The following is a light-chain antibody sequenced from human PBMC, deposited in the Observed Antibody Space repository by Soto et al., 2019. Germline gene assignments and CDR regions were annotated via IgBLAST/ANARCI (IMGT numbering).Light chain of an antibody. CDR3: NSYTTTSTVV. J-gene: IGLJ3*02. CDR1: SSDIGTYNY. CDR2: GVS. V-gene: IGLV2-14*01. Sequence: QSALTQPASVSGSPGQSITISCTGTSSDIGTYNYVSWYKQHPGKAPKLMSYGVSNRPSGIPNRFSGSKSGNTASLTISGLQAEDEADYYCNSYTTTSTVVFGGGTKLTVL.